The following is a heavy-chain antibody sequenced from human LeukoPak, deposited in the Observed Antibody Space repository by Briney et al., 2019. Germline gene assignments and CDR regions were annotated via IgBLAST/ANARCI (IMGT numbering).Heavy chain of an antibody. V-gene: IGHV3-20*04. J-gene: IGHJ4*02. D-gene: IGHD3-10*01. Sequence: GRSPRLSCAVSGFTFEDYWMSWVRQLPGKGLEWVSGISWNGGGGYYADSVKGRFTISRDNAKKSLYLQMNSLRAEDTAVYYCARDPGNYYGAGSDYYFDYWGQGTLVTVSS. CDR1: GFTFEDYW. CDR3: ARDPGNYYGAGSDYYFDY. CDR2: ISWNGGGG.